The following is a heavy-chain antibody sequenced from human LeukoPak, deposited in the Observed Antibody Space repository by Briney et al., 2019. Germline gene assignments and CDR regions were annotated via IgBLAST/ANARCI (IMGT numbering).Heavy chain of an antibody. CDR3: ATVNSSSTVTTLNYYYYYMDV. D-gene: IGHD4-11*01. V-gene: IGHV1-24*01. J-gene: IGHJ6*03. CDR2: FDPEDGET. Sequence: ASVKVSCKVSGYTLTELSMHWVRQAPGKGLEWMGGFDPEDGETICAQKFQGRVTMTEDTSTDTAYMELSSLRSEDTAVYYCATVNSSSTVTTLNYYYYYMDVWGKGTTVTVSS. CDR1: GYTLTELS.